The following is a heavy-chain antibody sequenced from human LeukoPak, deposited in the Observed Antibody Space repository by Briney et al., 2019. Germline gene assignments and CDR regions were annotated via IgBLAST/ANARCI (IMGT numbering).Heavy chain of an antibody. Sequence: GGSLGLSCAASGFTFSNYEMHWVRQAPGKGLEWASYISSSGSDIYYADSVKGRFTISRDNAKNSLYLHMNSLRAEDTAVYYCARDYGGSSPFDYWGQGTLVTVSS. D-gene: IGHD4-23*01. CDR2: ISSSGSDI. CDR3: ARDYGGSSPFDY. V-gene: IGHV3-48*03. J-gene: IGHJ4*02. CDR1: GFTFSNYE.